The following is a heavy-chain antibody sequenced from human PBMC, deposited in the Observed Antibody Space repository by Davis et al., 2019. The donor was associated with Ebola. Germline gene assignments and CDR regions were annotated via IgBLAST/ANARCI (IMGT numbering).Heavy chain of an antibody. CDR3: ARALAAVGFNWFDP. D-gene: IGHD6-13*01. CDR2: ISSSGSTI. CDR1: GFTFSDYY. V-gene: IGHV3-11*01. J-gene: IGHJ5*02. Sequence: GGSLRLSCAASGFTFSDYYMAWIRQAPGKGLEWVSYISSSGSTIYYGDSVKGRFTISRDNAQNSLYRQMNSLRTEATAGYYCARALAAVGFNWFDPWGQGTLVTVSS.